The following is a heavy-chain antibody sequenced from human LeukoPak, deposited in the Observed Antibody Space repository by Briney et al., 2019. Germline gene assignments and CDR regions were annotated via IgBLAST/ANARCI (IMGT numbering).Heavy chain of an antibody. CDR1: GFTFSGYG. J-gene: IGHJ6*02. CDR2: IWYDGSNK. CDR3: ARDWNPYSSSWAYYYYYGMDV. Sequence: GGSLRLSCAASGFTFSGYGMHWVRQAPGKGLEWVAVIWYDGSNKYYADSVKGRFTISRDNSKNTLYLQMNSLRAEDTAVYYCARDWNPYSSSWAYYYYYGMDVWGQGTTVTVSS. D-gene: IGHD6-13*01. V-gene: IGHV3-33*01.